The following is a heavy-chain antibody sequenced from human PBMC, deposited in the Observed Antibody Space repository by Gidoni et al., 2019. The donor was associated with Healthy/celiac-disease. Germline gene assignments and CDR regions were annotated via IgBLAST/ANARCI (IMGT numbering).Heavy chain of an antibody. V-gene: IGHV4-30-4*01. CDR1: GGSISRGDYY. Sequence: QVQLQESGPGLVKPSQTLSLTCTVSGGSISRGDYYWSWIRQPPGKGLEWIGYIYYSGSTYYNPSLKSRVTISVDTSKNQFSLKLSSVTAADTAVYYCARDTPEDIVVVPAANGAFDIWGQGTMVTVSS. D-gene: IGHD2-2*01. CDR3: ARDTPEDIVVVPAANGAFDI. J-gene: IGHJ3*02. CDR2: IYYSGST.